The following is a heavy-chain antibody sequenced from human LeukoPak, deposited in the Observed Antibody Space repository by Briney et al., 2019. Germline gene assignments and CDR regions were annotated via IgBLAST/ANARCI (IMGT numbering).Heavy chain of an antibody. CDR1: GFTFSSHA. D-gene: IGHD5-24*01. V-gene: IGHV3-23*01. CDR2: LTDSGGTT. CDR3: AKKRDAFDI. Sequence: GGSLRLSCVASGFTFSSHAMGWVRQAPGKRPEWVSSLTDSGGTTYYVDSVKGRFTISRDNSKNTLYLHMNSLRAEDTAMYYCAKKRDAFDIWGQGTVVAVSS. J-gene: IGHJ3*02.